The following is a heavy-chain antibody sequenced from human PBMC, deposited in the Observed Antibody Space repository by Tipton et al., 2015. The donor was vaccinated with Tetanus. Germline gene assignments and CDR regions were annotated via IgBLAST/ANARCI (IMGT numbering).Heavy chain of an antibody. Sequence: GSLRLSCAASGFTFSSYAMSWVRQAPGKGLEWVSAISGSGGSTYYADSVKGRFTISRDNSKNTLYLQMNSLRAGDTAVYYCAKDPKDIVVVPAAIRSGEDNWFDPWGQGTLVTVSS. CDR3: AKDPKDIVVVPAAIRSGEDNWFDP. V-gene: IGHV3-23*01. D-gene: IGHD2-2*02. CDR1: GFTFSSYA. CDR2: ISGSGGST. J-gene: IGHJ5*02.